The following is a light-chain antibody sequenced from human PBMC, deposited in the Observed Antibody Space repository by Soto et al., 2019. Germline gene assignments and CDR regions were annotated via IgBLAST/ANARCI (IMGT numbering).Light chain of an antibody. V-gene: IGLV3-21*04. J-gene: IGLJ2*01. CDR2: YNS. CDR3: QVWDSSSYVV. CDR1: NIGSKS. Sequence: SYELTQPPSVSVAPGATARITCGGNNIGSKSVHWYQHKPGEAHVLVIYYNSDRPSGIPERFSGSNSGNTATLTISMVEAGDEADYYCQVWDSSSYVVFGGGTKLTVL.